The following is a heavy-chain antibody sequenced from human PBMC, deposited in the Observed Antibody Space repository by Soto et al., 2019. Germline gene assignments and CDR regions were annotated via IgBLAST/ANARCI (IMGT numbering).Heavy chain of an antibody. Sequence: QVQLVESGGGVVQPGRSLRLSCAASGFTFSTYGMHWVRQAPGKGLEWVALIFNDGTTEFHAVSVKGRVSISRDNSKNAMYLQMNSLRAEDTAVYYCARDIGDCSGRTCYSDYFYYWGQGTLVTVSS. J-gene: IGHJ4*02. CDR3: ARDIGDCSGRTCYSDYFYY. V-gene: IGHV3-33*01. CDR2: IFNDGTTE. CDR1: GFTFSTYG. D-gene: IGHD2-15*01.